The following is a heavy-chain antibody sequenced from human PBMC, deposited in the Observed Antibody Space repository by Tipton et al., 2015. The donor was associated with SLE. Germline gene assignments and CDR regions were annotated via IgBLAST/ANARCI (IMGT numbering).Heavy chain of an antibody. V-gene: IGHV4-39*01. CDR1: GGSISSTTYY. D-gene: IGHD5-12*01. CDR3: AGQNILATSDTFNI. J-gene: IGHJ3*02. Sequence: TLSLTCTVSGGSISSTTYYWGWIRQPPGKGLEWIGIIYYSGSSYCNPSLKSRVTISVDASKNQFSLRLSSVTAADTAVYYCAGQNILATSDTFNIWDQGPLLPVSS. CDR2: IYYSGSS.